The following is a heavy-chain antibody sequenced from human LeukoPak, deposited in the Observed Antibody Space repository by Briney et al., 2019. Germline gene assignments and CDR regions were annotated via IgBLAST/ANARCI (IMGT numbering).Heavy chain of an antibody. Sequence: SQTLSLTCNVSGGSISNDGYYWSWIRQHPGKGLECLAYIYYSGSTYYNPSLKRRVTLSVDTSKSQFSLRLSYVTAADTAVYYCARDLTGDQFFDPWGQGTLVTVSS. CDR2: IYYSGST. D-gene: IGHD7-27*01. CDR3: ARDLTGDQFFDP. V-gene: IGHV4-31*03. J-gene: IGHJ5*02. CDR1: GGSISNDGYY.